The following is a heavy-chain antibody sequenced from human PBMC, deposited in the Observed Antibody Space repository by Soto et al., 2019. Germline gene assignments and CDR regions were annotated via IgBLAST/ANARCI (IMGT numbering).Heavy chain of an antibody. CDR3: AREMATISLGAFDI. D-gene: IGHD5-12*01. CDR1: GFSFSCYL. J-gene: IGHJ3*02. CDR2: TNNDGSMT. Sequence: PGGSLRLSCAASGFSFSCYLMHWVRQAPGKGLEWLSRTNNDGSMTTYADSVRGRFTSLRDNAKNTLYLQMTSLRVEDTAVYYCAREMATISLGAFDIWGQGTMVTVSS. V-gene: IGHV3-74*01.